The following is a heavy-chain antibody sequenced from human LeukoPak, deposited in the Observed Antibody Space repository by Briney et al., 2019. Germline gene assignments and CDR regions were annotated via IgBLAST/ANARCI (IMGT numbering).Heavy chain of an antibody. CDR3: ARSRRLLVFDY. D-gene: IGHD2-15*01. CDR1: GYSISSGYY. CDR2: IYHSGST. J-gene: IGHJ4*02. V-gene: IGHV4-38-2*01. Sequence: SETLSLTCAVSGYSISSGYYWGWIRQPPGKGLEWIGSIYHSGSTYYNPSLKSRVTISVDTSKNQFSLKLSSVTAADTAVYYCARSRRLLVFDYWGQGTLVTVSS.